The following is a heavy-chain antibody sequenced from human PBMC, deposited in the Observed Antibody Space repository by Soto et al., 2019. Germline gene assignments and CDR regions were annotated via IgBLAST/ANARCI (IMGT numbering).Heavy chain of an antibody. V-gene: IGHV3-72*01. CDR2: TRNKANSYTT. J-gene: IGHJ4*02. CDR1: GFTFSDHY. D-gene: IGHD3-22*01. Sequence: GGSLRLSCAVSGFTFSDHYMDWVRQAPGKGLEWVGRTRNKANSYTTEYAASVKGRFTISRDDSKNSLFLQMNSLKTEDTAVYYCARNGGYYDSSAYYDYWGQGTLVTVSS. CDR3: ARNGGYYDSSAYYDY.